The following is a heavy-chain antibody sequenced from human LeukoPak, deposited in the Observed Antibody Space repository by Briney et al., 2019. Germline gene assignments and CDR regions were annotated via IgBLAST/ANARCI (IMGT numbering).Heavy chain of an antibody. CDR2: IRYDGSNK. CDR3: AREVIQLWPRGYYYMDV. CDR1: GFTFSSYG. Sequence: GGSLRLSCAASGFTFSSYGMHWVRQAPGKGLEWVAFIRYDGSNKYYADSVKGRFTISRDNSKNTLYLQMNSLRAEDTAVYYCAREVIQLWPRGYYYMDVWGKGTTVTISS. V-gene: IGHV3-30*02. D-gene: IGHD5-18*01. J-gene: IGHJ6*03.